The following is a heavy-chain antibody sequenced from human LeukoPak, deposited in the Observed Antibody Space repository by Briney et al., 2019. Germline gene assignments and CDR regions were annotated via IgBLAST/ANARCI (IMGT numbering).Heavy chain of an antibody. CDR2: IYTSGST. D-gene: IGHD6-19*01. CDR3: ARAARIAVATFYFDY. CDR1: GGSISSYN. J-gene: IGHJ4*02. V-gene: IGHV4-4*07. Sequence: PSETLSLTCTVSGGSISSYNWSWIRQPAGKGLEWIGGIYTSGSTNYNPSLKSRVTMSVDTSKNQFSLKLSSVTAADTAVYYCARAARIAVATFYFDYWGQGTLVTVSS.